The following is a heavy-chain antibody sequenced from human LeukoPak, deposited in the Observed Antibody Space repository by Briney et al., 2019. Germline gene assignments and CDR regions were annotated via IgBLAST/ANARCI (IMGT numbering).Heavy chain of an antibody. CDR2: IYYSGST. V-gene: IGHV4-59*12. D-gene: IGHD1-26*01. CDR3: ARRRWRIGSYYASYFDY. Sequence: SETLSLTCTVSGGSISSYYWSWIRQPPGKGLEWIGYIYYSGSTNYNPSLKSRVTISVDTSKNQFSLKLSSVTAADTAVYYCARRRWRIGSYYASYFDYWGQGTLVTVSS. J-gene: IGHJ4*02. CDR1: GGSISSYY.